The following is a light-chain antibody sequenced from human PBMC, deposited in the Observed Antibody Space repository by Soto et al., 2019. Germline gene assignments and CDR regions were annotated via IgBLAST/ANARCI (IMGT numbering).Light chain of an antibody. CDR3: SSYTTYNAL. J-gene: IGLJ3*02. CDR2: DVS. Sequence: QSALTQPASVSGSPGQSITISCTGTSSDIGGYNHVSWYQQHPGKAPRLMIYDVSNRPSGVSNRFSGSKSGNTASLTISGLQAEDEADYFCSSYTTYNALFGGGTKLTVL. V-gene: IGLV2-14*03. CDR1: SSDIGGYNH.